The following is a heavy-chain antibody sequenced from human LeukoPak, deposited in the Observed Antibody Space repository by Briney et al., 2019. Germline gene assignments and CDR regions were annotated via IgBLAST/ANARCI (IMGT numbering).Heavy chain of an antibody. V-gene: IGHV4-30-4*01. J-gene: IGHJ3*02. CDR1: GGSISSDDDY. Sequence: SETLSLTCTVSGGSISSDDDYWSWIRQPPGKGLEWIGYIFYSGSTYYSSSIQSRVTISVDSSKNQFSLKLTSVTAADTAVYYCARVPAYGSGNYKNAFDIWGQGTMVTASS. CDR3: ARVPAYGSGNYKNAFDI. D-gene: IGHD3-10*01. CDR2: IFYSGST.